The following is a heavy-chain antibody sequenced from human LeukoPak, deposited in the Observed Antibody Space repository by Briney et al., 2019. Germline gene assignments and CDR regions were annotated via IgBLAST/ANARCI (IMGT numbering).Heavy chain of an antibody. CDR1: GFTVSSNY. D-gene: IGHD2-15*01. V-gene: IGHV3-53*01. CDR3: ARTCSGGSCLPGAFDI. J-gene: IGHJ3*02. Sequence: GGSLRLSCAASGFTVSSNYMSWVRQAPGRGLEWVSVIYSGGSTYYADSVKGRFTISRDNSKNTLYLQMNSLRAEDTAVYYCARTCSGGSCLPGAFDIWGQGTMVTVSS. CDR2: IYSGGST.